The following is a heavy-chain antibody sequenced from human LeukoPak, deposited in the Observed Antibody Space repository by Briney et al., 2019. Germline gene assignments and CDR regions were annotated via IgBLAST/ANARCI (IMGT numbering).Heavy chain of an antibody. D-gene: IGHD1-26*01. CDR1: GGSISSGDYY. CDR2: IHYTGST. J-gene: IGHJ4*02. Sequence: PSQTLSLTCTVSGGSISSGDYYWSWIRQPPGTGLEWIGYIHYTGSTYSNPSLKSRVTISVDTSKNQFSLKLTSVTAADTAVYYCARGGPTTLLFDSWGQGTLVTVSS. V-gene: IGHV4-30-4*01. CDR3: ARGGPTTLLFDS.